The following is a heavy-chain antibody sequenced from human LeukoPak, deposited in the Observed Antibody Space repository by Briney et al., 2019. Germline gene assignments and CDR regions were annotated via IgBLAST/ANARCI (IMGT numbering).Heavy chain of an antibody. V-gene: IGHV1-24*01. CDR2: FDPEDGET. CDR1: VYTLTELS. CDR3: ATVSERFSYYFDY. Sequence: ASVKVSCKVSVYTLTELSMHWVRQAPGKGLEWMGGFDPEDGETIYAQKFQGRVTMTEDTSTDTAYMELSSLRSEDTAVYYCATVSERFSYYFDYWGQGTLVTVSS. D-gene: IGHD1-26*01. J-gene: IGHJ4*02.